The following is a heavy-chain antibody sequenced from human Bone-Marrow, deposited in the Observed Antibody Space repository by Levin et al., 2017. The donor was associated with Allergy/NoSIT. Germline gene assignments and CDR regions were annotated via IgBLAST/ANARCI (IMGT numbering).Heavy chain of an antibody. V-gene: IGHV3-23*01. Sequence: GGSLRLSCAASGFTFGNYAMSWVRQAPGKGLEWVSAVSAGVLITYYADSVKGRFTISRDNSKNTLYLQMNSLRADDTAVYYCAKESYTSSRVDYWGQGTLVTVSS. D-gene: IGHD6-13*01. J-gene: IGHJ4*02. CDR2: VSAGVLIT. CDR1: GFTFGNYA. CDR3: AKESYTSSRVDY.